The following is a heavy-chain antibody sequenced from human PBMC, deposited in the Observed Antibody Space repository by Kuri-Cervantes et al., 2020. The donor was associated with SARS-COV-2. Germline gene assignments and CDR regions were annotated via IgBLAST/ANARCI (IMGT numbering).Heavy chain of an antibody. CDR2: INHSGST. CDR3: TRHPSVVPAAPY. D-gene: IGHD2-2*01. J-gene: IGHJ4*02. V-gene: IGHV4-34*01. Sequence: GSLRLSCAVYGGSFSGYYWSWIRQPPGKGLECIGEINHSGSTDYNPSLKSRVTISIDTSKNQFALNLTSVTAADTAVYFCTRHPSVVPAAPYWGRGTLVTVSS. CDR1: GGSFSGYY.